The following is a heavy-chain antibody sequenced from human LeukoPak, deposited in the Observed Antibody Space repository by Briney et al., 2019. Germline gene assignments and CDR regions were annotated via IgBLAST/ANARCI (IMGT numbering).Heavy chain of an antibody. CDR1: GFTFSSYA. D-gene: IGHD4-17*01. J-gene: IGHJ4*02. V-gene: IGHV3-23*01. CDR2: ISGSGGST. Sequence: PGGSLRLSCAASGFTFSSYAMSWVRQAPGKGLEWVSAISGSGGSTYYADSVKGRFTISRDNSKNTLYLQMNSLRAEDTAVYYCAKGPSVTTSWTVDYWGQGTLVTVSS. CDR3: AKGPSVTTSWTVDY.